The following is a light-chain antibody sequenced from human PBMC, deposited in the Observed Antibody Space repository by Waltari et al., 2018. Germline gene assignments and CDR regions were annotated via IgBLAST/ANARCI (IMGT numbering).Light chain of an antibody. V-gene: IGKV1-5*03. J-gene: IGKJ3*01. CDR1: QSINTW. CDR3: QQYHSLPFT. CDR2: KAS. Sequence: DIQMTQSPSTLSASVGDRVTITCRASQSINTWLAWYQQKPGKAPKVLIYKASNLESGVPSKFSGRGSGTEFTLTINSLQPDDFAIYYCQQYHSLPFTFGPGTKVDVK.